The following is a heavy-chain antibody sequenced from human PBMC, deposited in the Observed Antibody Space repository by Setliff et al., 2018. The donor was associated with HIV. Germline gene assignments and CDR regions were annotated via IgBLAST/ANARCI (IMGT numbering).Heavy chain of an antibody. CDR2: IIPILGIA. CDR3: ASPGVAVAGGAFDI. J-gene: IGHJ3*02. Sequence: SVKVSCKASGGTFSSYAISWVRQAPGQGLEWMGGIIPILGIANYAQKFQGRVTITADESTSTAYMELSSLRSEDTAVYYCASPGVAVAGGAFDIWGQGTMVTVSS. V-gene: IGHV1-69*10. CDR1: GGTFSSYA. D-gene: IGHD6-19*01.